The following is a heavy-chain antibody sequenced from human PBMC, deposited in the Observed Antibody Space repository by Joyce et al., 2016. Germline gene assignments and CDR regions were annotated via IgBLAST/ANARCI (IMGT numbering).Heavy chain of an antibody. J-gene: IGHJ3*01. CDR1: GYTFSDSY. D-gene: IGHD2-2*01. CDR2: SNPDGGHT. Sequence: QVHLVQSGAEVKKPGASVKVSCKASGYTFSDSYIHWLRQAPGQGIQWMGRSNPDGGHTICVEKFQGRVTLTRDAAISKVYMEFSRLRSDDTAVYFCARAPMPPYAFDVWGQGTLVTVSA. V-gene: IGHV1-2*06. CDR3: ARAPMPPYAFDV.